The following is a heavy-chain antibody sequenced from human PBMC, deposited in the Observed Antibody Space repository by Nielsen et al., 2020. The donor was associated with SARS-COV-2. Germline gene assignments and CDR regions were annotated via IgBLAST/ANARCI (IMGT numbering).Heavy chain of an antibody. Sequence: GESLKISCKGSGYSFTSYWIGWVRQMPGKGLEWMGIIYPGDSDTRYSPSFQGQVTISADKSISTAYLQWSSLKASDTAMYYCARGGTGYSYGYPPALGAFDIWGQGTMVTVSS. V-gene: IGHV5-51*01. D-gene: IGHD5-18*01. CDR1: GYSFTSYW. CDR2: IYPGDSDT. CDR3: ARGGTGYSYGYPPALGAFDI. J-gene: IGHJ3*02.